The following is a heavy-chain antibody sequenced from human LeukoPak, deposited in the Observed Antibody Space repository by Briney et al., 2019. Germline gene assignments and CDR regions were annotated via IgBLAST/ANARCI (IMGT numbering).Heavy chain of an antibody. J-gene: IGHJ4*02. V-gene: IGHV4-34*01. CDR1: GGSFSGYY. Sequence: SETLSLTCAVYGGSFSGYYWSWIRQHPGKGLEWIGEINHSGSTNYNPSLKSRVTISVDTSKNQFSLKLSSVTAADTAVYYCASYSGSYWGQGTLVTVSS. D-gene: IGHD1-26*01. CDR2: INHSGST. CDR3: ASYSGSY.